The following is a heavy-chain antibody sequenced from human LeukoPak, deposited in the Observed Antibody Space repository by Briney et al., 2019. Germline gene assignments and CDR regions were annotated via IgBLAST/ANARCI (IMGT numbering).Heavy chain of an antibody. D-gene: IGHD3-22*01. CDR2: INHSGST. CDR1: GGSFSGYY. CDR3: ARHRYYYDSSGYCFDY. J-gene: IGHJ4*02. Sequence: KPSETLSLTCAVYGGSFSGYYWSWIRQPPGKGLEWIGEINHSGSTNYNPSLKSRVTTSVDTSKNEFSLKLSSVIAAETAVDYCARHRYYYDSSGYCFDYWGQGTLVTVSS. V-gene: IGHV4-34*01.